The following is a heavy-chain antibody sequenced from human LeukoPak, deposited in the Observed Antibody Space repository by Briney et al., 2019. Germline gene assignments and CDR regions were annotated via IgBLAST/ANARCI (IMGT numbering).Heavy chain of an antibody. D-gene: IGHD3-9*01. CDR2: IYYSGST. CDR1: SGSISSGDYY. CDR3: ARTAVLRYFDWLSIGVDY. V-gene: IGHV4-30-4*08. Sequence: PSETLSLTCTVSSGSISSGDYYWSWIRQPPGKGLEWIGYIYYSGSTYYNPSLKSRVTISVDTSKNQFSLKLSSVTAADTAVYYCARTAVLRYFDWLSIGVDYWGQGTLVTVSS. J-gene: IGHJ4*02.